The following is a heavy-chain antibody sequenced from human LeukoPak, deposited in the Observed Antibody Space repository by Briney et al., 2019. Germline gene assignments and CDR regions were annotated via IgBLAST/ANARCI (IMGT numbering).Heavy chain of an antibody. J-gene: IGHJ4*02. CDR1: GGTFSSYA. CDR3: ARGVSGFGELLYYFDY. Sequence: SVKVSCKAPGGTFSSYAISWVRQAPGQGLEWMGRIIPIFGTANYAQKFQGRVTITTDESTSTAYMELSSLRSEDTAVYYCARGVSGFGELLYYFDYWGQGTLVTVSS. CDR2: IIPIFGTA. V-gene: IGHV1-69*05. D-gene: IGHD3-10*01.